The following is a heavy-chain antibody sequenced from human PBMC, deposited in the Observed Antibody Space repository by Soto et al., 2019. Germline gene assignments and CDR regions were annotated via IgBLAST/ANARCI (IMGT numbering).Heavy chain of an antibody. V-gene: IGHV1-69*01. CDR2: IIPLFGTT. J-gene: IGHJ6*02. D-gene: IGHD3-10*01. CDR3: AAELGFGKLSVV. CDR1: GDTFKNCV. Sequence: QVQVVQSGVEVRRPGSSVKVSCKASGDTFKNCVISWVRQAPGQGLEWMGGIIPLFGTTDFAQWFQGGLTITPDEYTTTSYIELSRLRSEDTATDYWAAELGFGKLSVVWGQGTTVIVSS.